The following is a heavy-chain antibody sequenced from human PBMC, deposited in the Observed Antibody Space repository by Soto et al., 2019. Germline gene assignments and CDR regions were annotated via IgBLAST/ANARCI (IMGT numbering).Heavy chain of an antibody. V-gene: IGHV3-15*07. D-gene: IGHD2-15*01. CDR3: TTGSVEGI. CDR2: IKTSAGGGAT. CDR1: GVSFNEAW. Sequence: EVQLVESAGGLVKPGGSLRLSCVASGVSFNEAWMNWVRQAPGEGLEWVGRIKTSAGGGATDYAAPVQGRFTISRDDSKNALYLHMNSLRTEDTAIDYCTTGSVEGIWGQGTTVTVSS. J-gene: IGHJ6*02.